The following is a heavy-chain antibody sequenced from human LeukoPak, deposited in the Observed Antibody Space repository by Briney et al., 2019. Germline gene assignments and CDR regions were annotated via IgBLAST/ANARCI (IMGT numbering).Heavy chain of an antibody. J-gene: IGHJ4*02. CDR2: INSDGSST. Sequence: GGSLRLSCVASEFTFSSYWMHWVRQAPGKGLVWVSRINSDGSSTSYADSVKGQFTISRDNAKNTFYLQMNSLRAEDTAVYYCARGMAYSSGWFPFDYWGQGSLVTVSS. CDR3: ARGMAYSSGWFPFDY. CDR1: EFTFSSYW. V-gene: IGHV3-74*01. D-gene: IGHD6-19*01.